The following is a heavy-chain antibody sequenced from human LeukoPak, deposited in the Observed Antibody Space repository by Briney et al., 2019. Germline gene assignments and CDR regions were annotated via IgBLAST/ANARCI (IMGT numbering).Heavy chain of an antibody. CDR2: IYTSGST. CDR3: AREMIAAAGTDY. Sequence: PSETLSLTCTVSGGSISSGSYYWSWIRQPAGKGLEWIGRIYTSGSTNYNPSLKSRVTISVDTSKNQFSLKLSSVTAADTAVYYCAREMIAAAGTDYWGQGTLVTVSP. J-gene: IGHJ4*02. CDR1: GGSISSGSYY. V-gene: IGHV4-61*02. D-gene: IGHD6-13*01.